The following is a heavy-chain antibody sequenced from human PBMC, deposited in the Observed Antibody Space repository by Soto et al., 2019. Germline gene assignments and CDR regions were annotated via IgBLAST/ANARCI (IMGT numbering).Heavy chain of an antibody. J-gene: IGHJ6*02. CDR1: GGTFSSYA. D-gene: IGHD2-15*01. Sequence: SVKVSCKASGGTFSSYAISWVRQAPGQGLEWMGGIIPIFGTANYAQKFQGRVTITADESTSTAYMELSSLRSEDTAVYYCARGVVVAANYYYYGMDVWGQGTTVTVSS. CDR3: ARGVVVAANYYYYGMDV. V-gene: IGHV1-69*13. CDR2: IIPIFGTA.